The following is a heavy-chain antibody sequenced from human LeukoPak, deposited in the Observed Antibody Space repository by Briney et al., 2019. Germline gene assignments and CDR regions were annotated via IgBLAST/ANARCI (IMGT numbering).Heavy chain of an antibody. V-gene: IGHV3-74*01. CDR3: ARGAAGAFDV. D-gene: IGHD6-13*01. Sequence: GGSLRLSCAASGFTFSSFWMYWVRQAPGKGLVWVSRILSDGITTGYADSVKGRFTISRVNAKSTLYLQMNSLRAEDTAVYYCARGAAGAFDVWGQGTMVTVSP. CDR1: GFTFSSFW. CDR2: ILSDGITT. J-gene: IGHJ3*01.